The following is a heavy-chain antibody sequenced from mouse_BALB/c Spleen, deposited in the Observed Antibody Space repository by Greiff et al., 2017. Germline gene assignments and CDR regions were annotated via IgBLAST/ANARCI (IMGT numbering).Heavy chain of an antibody. J-gene: IGHJ3*01. CDR1: GYTFTDYN. Sequence: DVQLQESGPELVKPGASVKIPCKASGYTFTDYNMDWVKQSHGKSLEWIGDINPNNGGTIYNQKFKGKATLTVDKSSSTAYMELRSLTSEDTAVYYCARSRYYGSGFAYWGQGTLVTVSA. V-gene: IGHV1-18*01. D-gene: IGHD1-2*01. CDR2: INPNNGGT. CDR3: ARSRYYGSGFAY.